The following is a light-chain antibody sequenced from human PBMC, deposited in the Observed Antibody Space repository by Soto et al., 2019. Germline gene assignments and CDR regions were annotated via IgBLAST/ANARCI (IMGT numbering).Light chain of an antibody. J-gene: IGLJ2*01. CDR3: FSYAGYYTLL. Sequence: QSVLTQPRSVSGSPGQSITISCTGTDSDVGTYDYVSWYQQHPGKAPKLMIYDVSKRPSGVPDRFSGSKSGNTASLTISGLQADDEADYYCFSYAGYYTLLFGGGTKLTVL. V-gene: IGLV2-11*01. CDR2: DVS. CDR1: DSDVGTYDY.